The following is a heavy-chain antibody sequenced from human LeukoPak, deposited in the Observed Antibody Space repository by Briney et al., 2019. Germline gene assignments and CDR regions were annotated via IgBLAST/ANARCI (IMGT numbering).Heavy chain of an antibody. CDR1: GFTFSSYS. J-gene: IGHJ4*02. Sequence: GGSLRLSCAASGFTFSSYSMNWVRQAPGKGLEWVSYISSSSSTIYYADSVKGRFTISRDNAKNLLYLQMNSLRAEDTAVYYCARDEYSSSWYEAVPYYFDYWGQGTLVTVSS. CDR3: ARDEYSSSWYEAVPYYFDY. D-gene: IGHD6-13*01. CDR2: ISSSSSTI. V-gene: IGHV3-48*01.